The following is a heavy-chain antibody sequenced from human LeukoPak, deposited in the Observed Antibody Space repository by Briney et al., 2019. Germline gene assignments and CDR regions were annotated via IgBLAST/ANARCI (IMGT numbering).Heavy chain of an antibody. CDR3: ARGTMTTVTTGIGY. J-gene: IGHJ4*02. CDR1: GYTFTGYY. CDR2: INPNSGGT. Sequence: ASVKVSCKASGYTFTGYYMHWGRHAPGQGLELMGRINPNSGGTNYAQKFQGRVTMTSDTSISTAYMELSRLGSDDTAVYYCARGTMTTVTTGIGYWGQGTLVTVSS. V-gene: IGHV1-2*06. D-gene: IGHD4-17*01.